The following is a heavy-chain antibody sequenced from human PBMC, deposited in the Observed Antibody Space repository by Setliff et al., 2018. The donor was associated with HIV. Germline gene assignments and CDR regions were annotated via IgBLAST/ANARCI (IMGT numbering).Heavy chain of an antibody. CDR2: IYYIGNT. Sequence: KTSETLSLTCTVSGGSISGGGYYWGWIRQHPGKGLDWIGNIYYIGNTDYNPSLKSRVTISIDTSKNQFSLKLSSVTAADTAIYYCARVPRITTLRNAFDIWGQGTMVTVSS. J-gene: IGHJ3*02. V-gene: IGHV4-31*03. D-gene: IGHD3-3*01. CDR3: ARVPRITTLRNAFDI. CDR1: GGSISGGGYY.